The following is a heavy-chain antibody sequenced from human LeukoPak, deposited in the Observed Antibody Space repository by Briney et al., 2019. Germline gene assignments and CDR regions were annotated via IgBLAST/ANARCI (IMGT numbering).Heavy chain of an antibody. CDR2: INPNSGGT. CDR3: ARERVVVVHDAFDI. D-gene: IGHD2-21*01. V-gene: IGHV1-2*06. CDR1: GYTFTGYY. J-gene: IGHJ3*02. Sequence: ASVKVSCKASGYTFTGYYMHWVQQAPGQGLEWMGRINPNSGGTNYAQKFQGRVTMTRDTSISTAYMELSRLRSDDTAVYYCARERVVVVHDAFDIWGQGTMVTVSS.